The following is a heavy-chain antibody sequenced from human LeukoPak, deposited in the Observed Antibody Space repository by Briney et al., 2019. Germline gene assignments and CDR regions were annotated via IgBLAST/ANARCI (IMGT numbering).Heavy chain of an antibody. D-gene: IGHD2-15*01. Sequence: GGSLRLSCAASGFTFSTYTMHWVRQAPGKGLEWVAFISFDGSNTYYADSVKGRFTISRDNSKNTLYLQMNSLRAEDTAVYYCAKGHVVYDYYGLDVWGQGTTVTVSS. CDR2: ISFDGSNT. CDR1: GFTFSTYT. J-gene: IGHJ6*02. V-gene: IGHV3-30-3*01. CDR3: AKGHVVYDYYGLDV.